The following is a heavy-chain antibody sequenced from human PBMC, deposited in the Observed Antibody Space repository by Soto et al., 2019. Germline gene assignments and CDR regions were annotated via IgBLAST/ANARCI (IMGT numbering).Heavy chain of an antibody. CDR3: TSLNAPRELRDPYFDY. V-gene: IGHV5-51*01. J-gene: IGHJ4*02. D-gene: IGHD1-7*01. CDR1: GYSFWGHW. CDR2: SYPVVSRT. Sequence: PGESLKISCQGSGYSFWGHWIVWVRQVPGKGLEGMGLSYPVVSRTIYSPSFRGQVTMSADKPITTAYLQWSGLKASDCPMYNLTSLNAPRELRDPYFDYWGPGALVTVSS.